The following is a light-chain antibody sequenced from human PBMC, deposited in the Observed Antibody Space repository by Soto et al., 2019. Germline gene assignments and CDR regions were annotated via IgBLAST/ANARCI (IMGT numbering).Light chain of an antibody. Sequence: QAVVTQPASVSGSPGQSITISCTGTSSDVGSYDLVSWYQQHPGKVPKLMIYEGSRRPSGVSNRFSGSKSGNTASLTISGLQAEDEGDYYCCSFARGSTLVFGGGTQLTVL. CDR2: EGS. CDR3: CSFARGSTLV. J-gene: IGLJ2*01. V-gene: IGLV2-23*01. CDR1: SSDVGSYDL.